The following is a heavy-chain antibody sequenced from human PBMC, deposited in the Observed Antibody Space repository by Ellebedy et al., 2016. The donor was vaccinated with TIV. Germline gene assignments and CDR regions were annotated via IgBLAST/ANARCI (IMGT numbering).Heavy chain of an antibody. CDR2: ISSSSSYI. CDR3: ARDEVVPAAISYYYYYMDV. D-gene: IGHD2-2*01. CDR1: GFTFSSYS. V-gene: IGHV3-21*01. Sequence: GGSLRLXCAASGFTFSSYSMNWVRQAPGKGLEWVSSISSSSSYIYYADSVKGRFTISRDNAKNSLYLQMNSLRAEDTAVYYCARDEVVPAAISYYYYYMDVWGKGTTVTVSS. J-gene: IGHJ6*03.